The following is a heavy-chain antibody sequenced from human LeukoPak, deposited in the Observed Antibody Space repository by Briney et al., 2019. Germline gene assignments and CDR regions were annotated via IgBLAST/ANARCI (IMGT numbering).Heavy chain of an antibody. V-gene: IGHV3-30*04. J-gene: IGHJ4*02. CDR1: GFSFTKYA. CDR3: AKGSLYYYDSSGYHY. D-gene: IGHD3-22*01. Sequence: GGSLRLSCAASGFSFTKYAMDWVRQAPGKGLEWVAIISKDGSMRYYADSVKGRFTISRDNSKNTLYLQMNSLRAEDTAVYYCAKGSLYYYDSSGYHYWGQGTLVTVSS. CDR2: ISKDGSMR.